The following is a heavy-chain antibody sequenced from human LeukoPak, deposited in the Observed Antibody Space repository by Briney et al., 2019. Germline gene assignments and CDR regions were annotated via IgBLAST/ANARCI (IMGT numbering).Heavy chain of an antibody. Sequence: ASVKVSCKVSGYTLTELSMHWVRQAPGKGLEWRGGFDPEDGETIYAQKFQGRVTMTEDTSTDTAYMELNNLKSEDTAIYYCFKFAAGPDPYYPWGQGTLVTVSS. CDR2: FDPEDGET. CDR3: FKFAAGPDPYYP. V-gene: IGHV1-24*01. J-gene: IGHJ5*02. D-gene: IGHD6-25*01. CDR1: GYTLTELS.